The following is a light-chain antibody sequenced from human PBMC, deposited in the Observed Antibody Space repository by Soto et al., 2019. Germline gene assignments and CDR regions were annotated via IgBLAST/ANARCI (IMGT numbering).Light chain of an antibody. V-gene: IGLV1-47*01. J-gene: IGLJ1*01. Sequence: QSVLTQPPSASGTPGQRVSISYSGRSSNIGSNYVYWYQHLTGTAPKLLIYRNNQRPSGVPDRFSGSKSGTSASLAISGLRSEDEADCYCATWDDSLSNYVFGTGTKVTVL. CDR3: ATWDDSLSNYV. CDR2: RNN. CDR1: SSNIGSNY.